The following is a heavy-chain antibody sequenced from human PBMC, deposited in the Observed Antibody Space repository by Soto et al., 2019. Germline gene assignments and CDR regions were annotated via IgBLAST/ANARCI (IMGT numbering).Heavy chain of an antibody. Sequence: QVQLQESGPGLVKPSETLSLTCTVSGGSISSYYWSWIRQPPGKGLEWIGYMYDSGSTNYNPSLRSRLTISVDTDTYQFSRNLSSVTAADTAVYYGARHVVTYYDSDGFDYWGQGTLVAVSS. J-gene: IGHJ4*02. D-gene: IGHD3-22*01. CDR3: ARHVVTYYDSDGFDY. V-gene: IGHV4-59*08. CDR2: MYDSGST. CDR1: GGSISSYY.